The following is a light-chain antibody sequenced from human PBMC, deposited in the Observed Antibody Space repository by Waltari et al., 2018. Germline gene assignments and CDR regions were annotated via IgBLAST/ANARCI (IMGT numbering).Light chain of an antibody. CDR3: RQRSNWPLT. V-gene: IGKV3-11*01. Sequence: ELVFTQSPATLSLSPGERATLSCRASQSVSTYLGWYQQKPGQAPRLLIYDASNRATGIPARFSGSGSGTDFTLTISSLEPEDFAVYYCRQRSNWPLTFGGGTKVEIK. J-gene: IGKJ4*01. CDR2: DAS. CDR1: QSVSTY.